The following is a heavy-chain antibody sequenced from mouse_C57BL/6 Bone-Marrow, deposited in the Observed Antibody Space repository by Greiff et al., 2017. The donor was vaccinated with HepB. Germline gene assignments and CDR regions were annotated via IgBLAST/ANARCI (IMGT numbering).Heavy chain of an antibody. CDR2: IHPYGGST. CDR3: ARPVVTTPYYAMDY. V-gene: IGHV1-64*01. J-gene: IGHJ4*01. CDR1: GYTFTSYW. D-gene: IGHD2-2*01. Sequence: QVQLQQPGAELVKPGASVKLSCKASGYTFTSYWMHWVKQRPGQGLEWIGMIHPYGGSTNYNEKFKSKATLTVDKSSSTAYMHLSSLTSADSAVYVCARPVVTTPYYAMDYWGQGTSVTVSS.